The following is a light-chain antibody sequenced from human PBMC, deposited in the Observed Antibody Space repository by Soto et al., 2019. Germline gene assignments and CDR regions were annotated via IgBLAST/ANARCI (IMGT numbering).Light chain of an antibody. CDR1: SSNIGNNA. CDR2: YDD. Sequence: QSVLTQPPSVSDAPRQRVTISCSGSSSNIGNNAVNWYQQLPGKAPKLLIYYDDLLPSGVSDRFSGSKSGTSASLAISGLQSEDEAAYYCAAWDDSLIGVVFGGGTKLTVL. J-gene: IGLJ2*01. CDR3: AAWDDSLIGVV. V-gene: IGLV1-36*01.